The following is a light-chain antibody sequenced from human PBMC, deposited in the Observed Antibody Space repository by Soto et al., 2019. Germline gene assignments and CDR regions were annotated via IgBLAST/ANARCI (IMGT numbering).Light chain of an antibody. CDR1: QSVSSGY. J-gene: IGKJ1*01. V-gene: IGKV3-20*01. CDR2: DAS. CDR3: QHNGGSPEWT. Sequence: EIVLTQSPGTLSLSPGERATFSCRASQSVSSGYLAWYQQKPGQAPSLLIYDASSRATGVPDRFSGSGSGTDFTLTISRLEPEDFAMYYCQHNGGSPEWTFGQGTKVEIK.